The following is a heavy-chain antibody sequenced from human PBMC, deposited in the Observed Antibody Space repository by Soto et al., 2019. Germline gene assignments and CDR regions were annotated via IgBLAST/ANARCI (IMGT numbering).Heavy chain of an antibody. D-gene: IGHD3-9*01. V-gene: IGHV1-18*01. J-gene: IGHJ4*02. CDR3: ARDETYYDILTGYQRQGEVDY. Sequence: ASVKVSCKASGYTFTSYGISWVRQAPGQGLEWMGWISAYNGNTNYAQKLQGRVTMTTDTSTSTAYMELRSLRSDDTAVYYCARDETYYDILTGYQRQGEVDYWGQGTLVTVSS. CDR2: ISAYNGNT. CDR1: GYTFTSYG.